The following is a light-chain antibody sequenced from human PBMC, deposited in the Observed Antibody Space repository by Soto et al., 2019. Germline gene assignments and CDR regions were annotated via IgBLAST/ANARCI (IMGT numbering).Light chain of an antibody. J-gene: IGKJ1*01. CDR2: KAS. CDR1: QTIATW. V-gene: IGKV1-5*03. Sequence: DVQMTQSPSTLSASLGDRVTITCRASQTIATWLAWYQQKPGNAPKLLIYKASSLESGGPSRFSGSGSGTEFTLTISGLQPDDFGTYYCQHYDSSPWTFGQGTKVEIK. CDR3: QHYDSSPWT.